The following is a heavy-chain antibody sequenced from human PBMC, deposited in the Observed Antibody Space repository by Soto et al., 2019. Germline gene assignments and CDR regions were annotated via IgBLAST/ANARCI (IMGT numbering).Heavy chain of an antibody. Sequence: GASVKVSCKASGYTFTSYAMHWVRQAPGQRLEWMGWINAGNGNTKYSQKFQGRVTITRDTSASKAYMELSSLRSEDTAVYYCASPMRVGGDAFDIWGQGTMVTVPS. CDR3: ASPMRVGGDAFDI. D-gene: IGHD1-26*01. V-gene: IGHV1-3*01. CDR2: INAGNGNT. CDR1: GYTFTSYA. J-gene: IGHJ3*02.